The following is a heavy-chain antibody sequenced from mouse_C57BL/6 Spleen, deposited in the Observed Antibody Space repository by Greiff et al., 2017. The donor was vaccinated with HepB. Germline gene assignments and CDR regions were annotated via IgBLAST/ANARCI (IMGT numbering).Heavy chain of an antibody. D-gene: IGHD1-1*01. CDR3: TKPITTVVGMDY. Sequence: EVQLQESGAELVRPGASVKLSCTASGFNIKDDYMHWVKQRPEQGLEWIGWIDPENGDTEYASKFQGKATITADTSSNTAYLQLSSLTSEDTAVYYCTKPITTVVGMDYWGQGTSVTVSS. J-gene: IGHJ4*01. CDR2: IDPENGDT. CDR1: GFNIKDDY. V-gene: IGHV14-4*01.